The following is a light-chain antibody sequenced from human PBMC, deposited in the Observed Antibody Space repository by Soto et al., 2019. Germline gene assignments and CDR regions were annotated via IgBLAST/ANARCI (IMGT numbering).Light chain of an antibody. CDR3: QQYHKWPPFT. V-gene: IGKV3-15*01. Sequence: ERVMTQSPATLSVSPGERATLSCRARQSISSNLAWYQQKTGQVPRVLIFDASTRATGIPARFSGSGSGTEFSLTISSLQSEDVAVYYCQQYHKWPPFTFGQGTKLEIK. J-gene: IGKJ2*01. CDR1: QSISSN. CDR2: DAS.